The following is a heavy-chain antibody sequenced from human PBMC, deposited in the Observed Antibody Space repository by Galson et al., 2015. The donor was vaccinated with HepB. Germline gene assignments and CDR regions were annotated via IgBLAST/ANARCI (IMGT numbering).Heavy chain of an antibody. D-gene: IGHD1-26*01. V-gene: IGHV4-39*01. CDR3: AKHGDILGLASDF. Sequence: SETLSLTCSVSGDSISSSSYYWGWIRQPPGKGLEWIGTIYYLGSTYYNPSLKSRVTISVDTSKSHFSLELTSVTAADTAVYYCAKHGDILGLASDFWGQGTLVTVSS. CDR1: GDSISSSSYY. CDR2: IYYLGST. J-gene: IGHJ4*02.